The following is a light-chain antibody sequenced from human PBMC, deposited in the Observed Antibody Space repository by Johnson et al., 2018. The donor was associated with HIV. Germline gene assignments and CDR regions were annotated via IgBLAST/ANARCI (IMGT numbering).Light chain of an antibody. V-gene: IGLV1-44*01. CDR1: SYNIGSNT. CDR2: SNN. CDR3: AAWDDSLNGHV. Sequence: QSVLTQPPSASGPPGQRVTISCSGSSYNIGSNTVNWYQQLPGTAPKLLIYSNNQRPSGVPDRFSGSKSGTSASLAISGLQSEDEADYYCAAWDDSLNGHVFGTGTKVTVL. J-gene: IGLJ1*01.